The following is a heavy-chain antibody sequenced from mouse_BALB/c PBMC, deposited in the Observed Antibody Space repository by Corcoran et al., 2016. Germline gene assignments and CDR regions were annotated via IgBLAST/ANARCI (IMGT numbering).Heavy chain of an antibody. CDR2: IYPYNDDI. CDR3: AREVPGGNPFDY. V-gene: IGHV1S136*01. J-gene: IGHJ2*01. D-gene: IGHD2-1*01. Sequence: EVQLQQSGPELVKPGASVKMSCKASGYTFTSYVIHWVKQKPGPGLEWIGYIYPYNDDIKYNEKFKGKATLTSDKSSSTAYMGLNSLTSEDSAVYYCAREVPGGNPFDYWGQGTTLAVSS. CDR1: GYTFTSYV.